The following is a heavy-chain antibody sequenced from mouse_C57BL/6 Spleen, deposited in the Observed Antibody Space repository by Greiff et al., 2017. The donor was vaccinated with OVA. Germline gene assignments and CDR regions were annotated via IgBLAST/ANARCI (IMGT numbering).Heavy chain of an antibody. V-gene: IGHV1-53*01. Sequence: QVQLQQPGTELVKPGASVKLSCKASGYTFTSYWMHWVKQRPGQGLEWIGNINPSNGGTNYNEKIKSKATLTVDKSSSTAYMQLSSLTSEDSAVYYCAREGNYVGYFDYWGQGTTLTVSS. J-gene: IGHJ2*01. CDR2: INPSNGGT. CDR3: AREGNYVGYFDY. CDR1: GYTFTSYW. D-gene: IGHD2-1*01.